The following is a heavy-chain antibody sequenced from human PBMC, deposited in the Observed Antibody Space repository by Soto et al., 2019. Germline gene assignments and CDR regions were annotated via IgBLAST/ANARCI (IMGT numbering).Heavy chain of an antibody. V-gene: IGHV5-10-1*01. Sequence: GESLKISCKGSGYSFAGYWITWVRQKPGKGLEWMGRIDPSDSQTYYSPSFRGHVTISVTKSITTVFLQCSSLRASDTAMYYCARQIYDSDTGPNFQYYFDSWGQGTPVTVSS. CDR2: IDPSDSQT. J-gene: IGHJ4*02. D-gene: IGHD3-22*01. CDR3: ARQIYDSDTGPNFQYYFDS. CDR1: GYSFAGYW.